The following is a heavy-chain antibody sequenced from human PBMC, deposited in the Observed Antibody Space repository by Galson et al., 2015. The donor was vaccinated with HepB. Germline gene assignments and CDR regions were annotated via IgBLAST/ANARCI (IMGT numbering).Heavy chain of an antibody. CDR2: ISNDGSFD. J-gene: IGHJ4*02. Sequence: SLRLPCAASGFTFSGYGMQWVRQAPGKGLEWVAVISNDGSFDYSADSVKGRFTISRDNSKNTLFLLINSLRVEDSALYFCGRSRAGSSWYSVDYWGQGTLVTVSS. D-gene: IGHD3-22*01. V-gene: IGHV3-30*03. CDR1: GFTFSGYG. CDR3: GRSRAGSSWYSVDY.